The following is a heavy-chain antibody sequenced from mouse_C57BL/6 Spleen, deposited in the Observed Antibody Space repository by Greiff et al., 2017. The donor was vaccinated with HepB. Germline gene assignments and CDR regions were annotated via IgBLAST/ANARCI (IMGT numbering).Heavy chain of an antibody. V-gene: IGHV1-64*01. CDR1: GYTFTSYW. CDR2: IHPNSGST. CDR3: AKIYYYGSSPIYYAMDY. D-gene: IGHD1-1*01. J-gene: IGHJ4*01. Sequence: QVQLQQPGAELVKPGASVKLSCKASGYTFTSYWMHWVKRRPGQGLEWIGMIHPNSGSTNYNEKFKSKATLTVDKSSSTAYMQLSSLTSEDSAVYYCAKIYYYGSSPIYYAMDYWGQGTSVTVSS.